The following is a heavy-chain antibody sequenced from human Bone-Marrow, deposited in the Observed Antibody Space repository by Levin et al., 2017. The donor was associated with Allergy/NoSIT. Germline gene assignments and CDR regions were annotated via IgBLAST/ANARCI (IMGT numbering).Heavy chain of an antibody. D-gene: IGHD6-19*01. CDR1: GFTFSSFT. CDR3: ARPLSSGWSVPFDN. V-gene: IGHV3-30-3*01. CDR2: MSSDGNNK. Sequence: GGSLRLSCEASGFTFSSFTMHWVRQAPGKGLEWVAVMSSDGNNKYYADSVKGRFTISRDNSKSSLYLQMNSLKSEDTAVYYCARPLSSGWSVPFDNWGQGILVTVSS. J-gene: IGHJ4*02.